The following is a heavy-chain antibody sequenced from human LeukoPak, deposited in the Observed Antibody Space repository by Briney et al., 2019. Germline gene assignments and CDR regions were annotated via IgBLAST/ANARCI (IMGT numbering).Heavy chain of an antibody. CDR2: MNPNSGNT. D-gene: IGHD3-22*01. CDR3: ARPTYYYDSSGYYSSKKFDY. J-gene: IGHJ4*02. V-gene: IGHV1-8*02. Sequence: ASVKVSCKASGYTFTSYGISWVRQATGQGLEWMGWMNPNSGNTGYAQKFQGRVTMTRNTSISTAYMELSSLRSEDTAVYYCARPTYYYDSSGYYSSKKFDYWGQGTLVTVSS. CDR1: GYTFTSYG.